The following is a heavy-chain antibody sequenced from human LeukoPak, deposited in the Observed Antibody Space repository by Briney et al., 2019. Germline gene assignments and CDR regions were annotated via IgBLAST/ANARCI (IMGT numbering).Heavy chain of an antibody. CDR3: AREGGGIAVAGNYGMDV. D-gene: IGHD6-19*01. CDR2: PIPLFGTP. CDR1: GGTFSNYA. V-gene: IGHV1-69*06. J-gene: IGHJ6*04. Sequence: GASLKVSCKASGGTFSNYAISWVRQVHGQGLEWTVGPIPLFGTPNYAQKFQGRVMINAYKATGTAYVELSSLRYEDTALYYCAREGGGIAVAGNYGMDVWGKGTMVTVSS.